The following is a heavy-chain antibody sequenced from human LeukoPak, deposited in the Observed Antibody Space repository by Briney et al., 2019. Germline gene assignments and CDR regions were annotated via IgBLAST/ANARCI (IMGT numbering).Heavy chain of an antibody. V-gene: IGHV3-33*08. D-gene: IGHD3-10*01. CDR2: IWYDGSNK. J-gene: IGHJ5*02. Sequence: GGSLRLSCAASGFIFSSYAMHWVRQAPGKGLEWVAVIWYDGSNKYYADSVKGRFTISRDNSKNTLYLQMNSLRAEDTAVYYCARDLVTMVFDPWGQGTLVTVSS. CDR1: GFIFSSYA. CDR3: ARDLVTMVFDP.